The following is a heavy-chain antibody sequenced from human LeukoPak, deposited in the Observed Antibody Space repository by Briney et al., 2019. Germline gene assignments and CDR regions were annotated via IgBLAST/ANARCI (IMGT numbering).Heavy chain of an antibody. CDR3: ASGGSSGPSEGLFFDY. V-gene: IGHV1-2*04. CDR1: GYTFTGYY. CDR2: INPNSGGT. D-gene: IGHD6-19*01. J-gene: IGHJ4*02. Sequence: ASVKVSCKASGYTFTGYYMHWVRQAPGQGLEWMGWINPNSGGTNYAQKFQGWVTMTRDTSISTAYMELSRLRSDDTAVYYCASGGSSGPSEGLFFDYWGQGTLVTVSS.